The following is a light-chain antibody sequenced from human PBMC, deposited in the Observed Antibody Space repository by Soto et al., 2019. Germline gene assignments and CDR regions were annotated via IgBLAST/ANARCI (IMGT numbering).Light chain of an antibody. CDR1: ITNIGAGYE. Sequence: QSVLTQPPSVSGAPGLRVTISCSGTITNIGAGYEVHWYQQLPGAAPKLLIYGNNNRPSGVPDRFSGSKSGTSASLAITGLQADDEADYYCQSYDSSLSGLWVFGGGTKLTVL. J-gene: IGLJ3*02. CDR2: GNN. V-gene: IGLV1-40*01. CDR3: QSYDSSLSGLWV.